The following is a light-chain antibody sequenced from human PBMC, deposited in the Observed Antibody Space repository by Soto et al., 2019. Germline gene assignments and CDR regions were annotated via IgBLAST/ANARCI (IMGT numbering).Light chain of an antibody. J-gene: IGKJ4*01. CDR2: GAS. Sequence: EVVMTQSPATLSVSPGARATLSCRASQSVSSNLAWYQQKPGQAPRLLIYGASTRATGVPARFSGTVSGTEFALTIRRLQSEDFAIYYCQQYNNWPPLTFGGGTKVDNK. CDR3: QQYNNWPPLT. CDR1: QSVSSN. V-gene: IGKV3D-15*01.